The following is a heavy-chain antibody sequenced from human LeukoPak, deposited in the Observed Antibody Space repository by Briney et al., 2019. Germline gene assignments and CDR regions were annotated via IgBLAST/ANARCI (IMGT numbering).Heavy chain of an antibody. CDR1: GFTFSSYA. V-gene: IGHV3-23*01. J-gene: IGHJ3*02. CDR2: ISGSGGST. Sequence: PGGSLRLSCAASGFTFSSYAMSWVRQAPGKGLEWVSAISGSGGSTYYADSVKGRFTISRDNSKNTLYLQMNSLRGEDTAVYYWAKGFVVGRAFDIWGQGTMVTVSS. CDR3: AKGFVVGRAFDI. D-gene: IGHD1-26*01.